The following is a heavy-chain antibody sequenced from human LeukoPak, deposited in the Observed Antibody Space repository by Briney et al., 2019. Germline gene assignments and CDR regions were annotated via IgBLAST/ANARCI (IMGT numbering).Heavy chain of an antibody. CDR3: AREGREVDYDSSGSIDGVDY. CDR2: IYYSGSI. Sequence: PSQTLSLTCTVSGGSISSGGYYWSWIRQHPGKGLEWIGYIYYSGSIYYNPSLKSRVTISVDTSKNQFSLKLSSVTAADTAVYYCAREGREVDYDSSGSIDGVDYWGQGTLVTVSS. CDR1: GGSISSGGYY. D-gene: IGHD3-22*01. V-gene: IGHV4-31*03. J-gene: IGHJ4*02.